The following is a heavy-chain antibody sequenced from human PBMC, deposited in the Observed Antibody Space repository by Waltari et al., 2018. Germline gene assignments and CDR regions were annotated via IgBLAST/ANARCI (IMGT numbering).Heavy chain of an antibody. Sequence: EVQLVESGGGLVQPGGSMRLSCAASALIVSSPYMSWVRQAPGKGLEWVSVLYPSGEAYYADSLKGRFTISRDGSRNTVYLQMNTLSAEDTAVYYCAKGLGPTLAYYFDYWGRGTLVTVSS. CDR1: ALIVSSPY. CDR3: AKGLGPTLAYYFDY. CDR2: LYPSGEA. D-gene: IGHD3-10*01. V-gene: IGHV3-66*02. J-gene: IGHJ4*02.